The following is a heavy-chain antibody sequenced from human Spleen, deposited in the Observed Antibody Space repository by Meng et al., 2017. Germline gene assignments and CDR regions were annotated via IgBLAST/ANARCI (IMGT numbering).Heavy chain of an antibody. V-gene: IGHV4-34*02. CDR3: ARGPEKLYSSSWNYWYFDL. J-gene: IGHJ2*01. CDR2: INHSGST. D-gene: IGHD6-13*01. Sequence: QAPPRLCGAGLLRPSGPLALTCAVYGGYFSGYSWSWIRQPPGKGLEWIGEINHSGSTNYNPSLKSRVTISVDTSKNQFSLKLSSVTAADTAVYYCARGPEKLYSSSWNYWYFDLWGRGTLVTVSS. CDR1: GGYFSGYS.